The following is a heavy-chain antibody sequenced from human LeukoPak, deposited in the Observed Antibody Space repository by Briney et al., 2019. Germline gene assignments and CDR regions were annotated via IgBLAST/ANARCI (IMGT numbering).Heavy chain of an antibody. D-gene: IGHD3-9*01. CDR2: IRSDGGAT. CDR3: ARDAVLRYFDWLSYYYYYYYGMDV. Sequence: GGSLRFSCAASGFSFRNYWMRWVRQAPNERPLWVSRIRSDGGATNYADSVEGRFTISRDNAKNTVYLQVNSLRAEDTAVYYCARDAVLRYFDWLSYYYYYYYGMDVWGQGTTVTVSS. CDR1: GFSFRNYW. J-gene: IGHJ6*02. V-gene: IGHV3-74*01.